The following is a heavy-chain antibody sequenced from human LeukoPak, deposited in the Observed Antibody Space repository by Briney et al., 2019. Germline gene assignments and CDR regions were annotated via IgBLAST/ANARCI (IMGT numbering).Heavy chain of an antibody. D-gene: IGHD2-15*01. V-gene: IGHV4-4*07. J-gene: IGHJ4*02. CDR3: ARAPSGCGGICPFDW. Sequence: GSSKGIFWSWMGQASGEELEWIGRIHSSGMTNYNPSLKSRVTLSLDTSKNQFSLKLTSVTAADTAVYYCARAPSGCGGICPFDWWGQGNLVTVSS. CDR2: IHSSGMT. CDR1: GSSKGIF.